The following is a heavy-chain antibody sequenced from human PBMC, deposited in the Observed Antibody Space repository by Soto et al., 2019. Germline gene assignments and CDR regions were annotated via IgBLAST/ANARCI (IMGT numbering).Heavy chain of an antibody. CDR1: GGSFSGYY. D-gene: IGHD3-22*01. Sequence: SETLSLTCAVYGGSFSGYYWSWIRQPPGKGLEWIGEINHSGSTNYNPSLKSRVTISVDTSKNQFSLKLSSVTAADTAVYYCARGQDSSGYYYFDYWGQGTLVTVSS. CDR3: ARGQDSSGYYYFDY. V-gene: IGHV4-34*01. J-gene: IGHJ4*02. CDR2: INHSGST.